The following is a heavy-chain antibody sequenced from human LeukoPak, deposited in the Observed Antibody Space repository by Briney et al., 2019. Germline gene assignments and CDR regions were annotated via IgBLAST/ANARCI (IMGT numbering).Heavy chain of an antibody. V-gene: IGHV1-18*01. J-gene: IGHJ3*02. CDR1: GYTFTNYG. CDR3: ARGSEDDAFDI. CDR2: ISSYNGNT. Sequence: ASVKVSCKASGYTFTNYGISWVRQAPGQGLEWMGWISSYNGNTNYAQNLQGRVTMITDTSTSTAYMELTSLRSDDTAVYYCARGSEDDAFDIWGQGTMVTDSS.